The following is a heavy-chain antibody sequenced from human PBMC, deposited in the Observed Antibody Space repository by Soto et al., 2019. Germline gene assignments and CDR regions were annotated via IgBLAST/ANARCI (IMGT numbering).Heavy chain of an antibody. V-gene: IGHV1-69*08. J-gene: IGHJ4*02. CDR1: GGTFSSYT. D-gene: IGHD4-17*01. CDR2: IIPILGIA. CDR3: ARDRGSYGDYRTYYFDY. Sequence: QVQLVQSGAEVKKPGSSVKVSCKASGGTFSSYTISWVRQAPGQGLEWMGRIIPILGIANYAQKFQGRVTITADKSTSTAYMELSSLRSEDTAVYYCARDRGSYGDYRTYYFDYWGQGTLVTVSS.